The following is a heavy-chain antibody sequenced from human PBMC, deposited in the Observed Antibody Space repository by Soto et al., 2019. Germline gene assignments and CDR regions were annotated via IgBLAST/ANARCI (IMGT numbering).Heavy chain of an antibody. D-gene: IGHD1-26*01. Sequence: SVKVSCKASGFTFTSSAVQWVRQARGQRLEWIGWIVVGSGNTNYAQKFQERVTITRDMSTSTAYMELSSLRSEDTAVFYCAATSTGRWVRNWFDPWGQGTLVTVSS. CDR1: GFTFTSSA. CDR2: IVVGSGNT. J-gene: IGHJ5*02. V-gene: IGHV1-58*01. CDR3: AATSTGRWVRNWFDP.